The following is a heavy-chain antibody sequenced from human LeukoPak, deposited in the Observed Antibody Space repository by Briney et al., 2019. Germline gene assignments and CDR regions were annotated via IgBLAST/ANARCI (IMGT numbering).Heavy chain of an antibody. CDR2: IYTSGTT. D-gene: IGHD3-16*02. CDR3: AGSLPAPKEFAY. CDR1: GDSISSYY. Sequence: SETLSLTCTVSGDSISSYYWSWIRQPPGKGLEWIGYIYTSGTTNYNPSLKSRVTMSADTSKNQFSLKLSSVTAADTAVYYCAGSLPAPKEFAYWGQGTLVTVSS. J-gene: IGHJ4*02. V-gene: IGHV4-4*09.